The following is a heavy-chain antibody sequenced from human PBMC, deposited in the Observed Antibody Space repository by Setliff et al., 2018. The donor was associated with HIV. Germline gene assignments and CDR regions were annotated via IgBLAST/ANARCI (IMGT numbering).Heavy chain of an antibody. CDR1: GVSIVSGGFY. CDR3: ARDLHANYHVVEI. J-gene: IGHJ3*02. D-gene: IGHD2-15*01. CDR2: VYYTGKT. V-gene: IGHV4-31*03. Sequence: KTSETLSLTCSVSGVSIVSGGFYYSWIRQHPGKGLEWLGTVYYTGKTYNNPSLQSRLTMSADTSKNQLYLKMNSVTAADTAVYFCARDLHANYHVVEIWGPGTMVTVSS.